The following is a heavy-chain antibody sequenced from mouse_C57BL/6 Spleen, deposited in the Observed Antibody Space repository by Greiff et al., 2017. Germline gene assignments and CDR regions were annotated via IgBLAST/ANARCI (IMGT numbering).Heavy chain of an antibody. V-gene: IGHV5-9-1*02. CDR3: TSGCDSSSFYYFDY. CDR2: ISSGGDNT. CDR1: GFTFSSYS. Sequence: EVQLLEPGDGLVKPGASLKLSCAASGFTFSSYSMPWVRQTPEKRLEWVAYISSGGDNTYYADTLKGQFTIPMDNARTTLYLQMSSLTSEDTAMYYCTSGCDSSSFYYFDYWGQGTTLTVSS. J-gene: IGHJ2*01. D-gene: IGHD1-1*01.